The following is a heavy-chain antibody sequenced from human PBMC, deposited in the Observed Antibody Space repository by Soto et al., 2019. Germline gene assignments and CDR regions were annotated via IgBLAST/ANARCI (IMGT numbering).Heavy chain of an antibody. Sequence: QVQLVQSGAEVKEPGSSVKVSCQASGGTFSSYALSWVRQAPGQGLEWMGGIIPLFRTPDYAQKFQGRVTINADESTRTAYMELSSLRSEDTAIYYCARDNGRPQVGGNYYYITDVWGQGTTITVSS. CDR3: ARDNGRPQVGGNYYYITDV. J-gene: IGHJ6*02. CDR1: GGTFSSYA. D-gene: IGHD2-2*01. CDR2: IIPLFRTP. V-gene: IGHV1-69*12.